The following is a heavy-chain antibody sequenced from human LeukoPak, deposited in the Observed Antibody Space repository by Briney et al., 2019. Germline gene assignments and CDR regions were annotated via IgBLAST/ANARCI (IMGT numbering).Heavy chain of an antibody. V-gene: IGHV3-23*01. CDR2: ISGSGGGT. J-gene: IGHJ4*02. CDR1: GFTLTSYA. D-gene: IGHD6-19*01. Sequence: PGGSLRLSCAASGFTLTSYAMSWVRQAPGKGLEWVSGISGSGGGTYYADSVKGRFTISRDNSKNTLNLQMNSLRAEDTAVYYCAKDFYTSGTVRPLSFDSWGQGTLVTVSS. CDR3: AKDFYTSGTVRPLSFDS.